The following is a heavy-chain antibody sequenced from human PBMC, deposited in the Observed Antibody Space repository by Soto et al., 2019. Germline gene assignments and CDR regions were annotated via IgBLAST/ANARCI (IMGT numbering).Heavy chain of an antibody. J-gene: IGHJ4*02. V-gene: IGHV3-23*01. D-gene: IGHD1-1*01. CDR1: GFTFSNYA. CDR3: AKFGMATTKRSPPYYIDY. Sequence: GGSLRLSCAASGFTFSNYAMNWVRQAPGKGLEWVSSISGSGGGTYYADSVKGRFTFSRDNSKNTLYLQMNSLRAEDTAVYYCAKFGMATTKRSPPYYIDYWGQGALVTVSS. CDR2: ISGSGGGT.